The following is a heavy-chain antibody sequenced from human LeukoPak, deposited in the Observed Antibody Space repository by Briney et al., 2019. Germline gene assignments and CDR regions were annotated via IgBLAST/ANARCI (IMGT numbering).Heavy chain of an antibody. J-gene: IGHJ5*02. V-gene: IGHV1-8*01. CDR2: MNPNSGNT. CDR1: GYTLTELS. D-gene: IGHD3-22*01. CDR3: ARGLDSSGYYGEFRFDP. Sequence: GASVKVSCKVSGYTLTELSMHWVRQAAGQGLEWMGWMNPNSGNTGYAQKFQGRVTMTRNTSISTAYMELSSLRSEDTAVYYCARGLDSSGYYGEFRFDPWGQGTLVTVSS.